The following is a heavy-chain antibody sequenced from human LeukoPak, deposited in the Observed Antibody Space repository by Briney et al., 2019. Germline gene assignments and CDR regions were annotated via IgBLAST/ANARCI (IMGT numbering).Heavy chain of an antibody. D-gene: IGHD2-2*01. CDR2: INPNSGGT. J-gene: IGHJ5*02. CDR3: AQIITYCSSTSCSPGS. Sequence: ASVKVSCKASGGTLSSYAISWVRQAPGQGLEWMGWINPNSGGTNYAQKFQGRVTMTRDTSISTAYMELSRLRSDDTAVYYCAQIITYCSSTSCSPGSWGQGTLVTVSS. V-gene: IGHV1-2*02. CDR1: GGTLSSYA.